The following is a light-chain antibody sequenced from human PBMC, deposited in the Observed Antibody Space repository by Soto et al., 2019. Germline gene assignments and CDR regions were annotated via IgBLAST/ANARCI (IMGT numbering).Light chain of an antibody. CDR2: IAS. CDR1: QDITKS. CDR3: QQHDSVPYT. V-gene: IGKV1-33*01. J-gene: IGKJ2*01. Sequence: IHMIQSPSSVSASVGDRVTITCHATQDITKSLNWYQQKPGKAPKLLIYIASNLKRGVPSRFSGSGSGTHFSLTISSLQPEDFATYFCQQHDSVPYTFGQGTKVDIK.